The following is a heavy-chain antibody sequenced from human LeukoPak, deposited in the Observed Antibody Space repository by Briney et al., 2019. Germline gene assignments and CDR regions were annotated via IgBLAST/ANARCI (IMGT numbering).Heavy chain of an antibody. CDR1: GFTFSSYA. D-gene: IGHD6-13*01. CDR2: ISGSGGST. CDR3: AKEYVGSSWPWGFDY. J-gene: IGHJ4*02. Sequence: PGGSLRLSCAASGFTFSSYAMSWVRQAPGKGLEWVSAISGSGGSTYYADSVKGRFTISRDNSENTLYLQMNSLRAEDTAVYYCAKEYVGSSWPWGFDYWGQGTLVTVSS. V-gene: IGHV3-23*01.